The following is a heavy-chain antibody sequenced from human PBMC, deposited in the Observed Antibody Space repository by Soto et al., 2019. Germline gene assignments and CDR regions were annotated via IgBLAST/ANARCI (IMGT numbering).Heavy chain of an antibody. V-gene: IGHV4-59*01. CDR1: GGSISSYY. CDR2: IYYSGST. D-gene: IGHD2-15*01. CDR3: ARGPPVVVVAATLFDY. Sequence: SETLCLTCTVSGGSISSYYLSWIRQPPGKGLEWIGYIYYSGSTNYNPSLKSRVTISVDTSKNQFSLKLSSVTAADTAVYYCARGPPVVVVAATLFDYWGQGTLVTVSS. J-gene: IGHJ4*02.